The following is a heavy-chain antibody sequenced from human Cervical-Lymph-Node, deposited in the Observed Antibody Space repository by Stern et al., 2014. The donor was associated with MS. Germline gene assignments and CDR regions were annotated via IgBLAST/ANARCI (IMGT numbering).Heavy chain of an antibody. CDR2: IYPADSDP. CDR1: GYSFTSYW. D-gene: IGHD6-13*01. J-gene: IGHJ4*02. V-gene: IGHV5-51*01. CDR3: ARGGYYSDY. Sequence: MQLVQSGAEIKKPGESLKISCQGSGYSFTSYWIDWVRQTPGKGLEWMGGIYPADSDPRYSPSFKGQVILSADKSINTASRRWRSLKASDTAMYFCARGGYYSDYWGQGTLVTVSS.